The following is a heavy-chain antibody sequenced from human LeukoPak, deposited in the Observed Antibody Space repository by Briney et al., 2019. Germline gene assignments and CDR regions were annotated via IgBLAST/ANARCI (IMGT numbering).Heavy chain of an antibody. J-gene: IGHJ4*02. V-gene: IGHV4-34*01. CDR2: INHSGST. Sequence: SETLSLTCAVYGGSFSGYYWSWIRQPPGKGLEWIGEINHSGSTNYNPSLKSRVTISVDTSKNQFSLKLSSVTAADTAVYYCARRSMVAEYYFDYWGQGTLVTVSS. D-gene: IGHD3-10*02. CDR1: GGSFSGYY. CDR3: ARRSMVAEYYFDY.